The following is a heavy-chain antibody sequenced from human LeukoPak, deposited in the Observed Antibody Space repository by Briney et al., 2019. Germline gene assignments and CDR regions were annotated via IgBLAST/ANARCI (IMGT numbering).Heavy chain of an antibody. Sequence: GGSLRLSCAASGFTVRSFYMSWVRQAPGKGLEWVSVIYNDGRTFYADSVKGRFTISRDNAKNSLYLQMNSLRAEDTAVYYCARDPLYDTGGFDYWGQGTLVTVSS. D-gene: IGHD3-22*01. CDR1: GFTVRSFY. J-gene: IGHJ4*02. CDR2: IYNDGRT. CDR3: ARDPLYDTGGFDY. V-gene: IGHV3-53*01.